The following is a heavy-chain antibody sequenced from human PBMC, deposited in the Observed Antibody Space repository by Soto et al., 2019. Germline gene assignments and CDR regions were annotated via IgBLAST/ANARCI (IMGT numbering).Heavy chain of an antibody. CDR3: ARGPTVGDI. Sequence: QVQLVQSGGEVKKPGASVKVSCKASGYTFNSYGISWVRQAHGQGLEWMGWIRVKNGNTNYAQNFQGRFTMTTDTSTSTAYMELRSLRSDDTAVYYCARGPTVGDIWGQGTMVTVSS. V-gene: IGHV1-18*01. J-gene: IGHJ3*02. CDR2: IRVKNGNT. CDR1: GYTFNSYG. D-gene: IGHD2-21*02.